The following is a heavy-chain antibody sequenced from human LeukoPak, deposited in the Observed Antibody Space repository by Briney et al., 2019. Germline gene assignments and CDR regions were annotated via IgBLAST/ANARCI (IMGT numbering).Heavy chain of an antibody. D-gene: IGHD1-14*01. Sequence: GGSLRLSCAASGFTFSSYWMTWVRQPPGKGLEWVANIKHDGGEKNYMDSVKGRFTISRDNAKNSLYLQMNSLRGDDTAVYYCARAGGTSWGDYWGQGSLVTVSS. CDR2: IKHDGGEK. CDR3: ARAGGTSWGDY. CDR1: GFTFSSYW. J-gene: IGHJ4*02. V-gene: IGHV3-7*03.